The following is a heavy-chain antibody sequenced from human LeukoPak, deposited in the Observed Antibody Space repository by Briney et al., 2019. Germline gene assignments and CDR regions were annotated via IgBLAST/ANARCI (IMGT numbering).Heavy chain of an antibody. J-gene: IGHJ5*02. Sequence: GGSLRLSCEASGFTFSNYAMSWVRQAPGKGLEWVSGICGHGISVYYADSVRGRFTISRDNSKNTLYLLMTSLRADDTAVYYCATVKYDYGDPVGWFDPWDQGTLVTVSS. CDR2: ICGHGISV. CDR3: ATVKYDYGDPVGWFDP. V-gene: IGHV3-23*01. D-gene: IGHD4-17*01. CDR1: GFTFSNYA.